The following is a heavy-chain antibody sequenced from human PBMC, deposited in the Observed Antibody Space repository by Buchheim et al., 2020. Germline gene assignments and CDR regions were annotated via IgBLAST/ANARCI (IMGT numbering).Heavy chain of an antibody. V-gene: IGHV3-15*01. CDR3: ITGVVGAPYTFI. D-gene: IGHD2-15*01. Sequence: EVQLVESGGGLVKPGGCLRLSCAASGFTFSDVWMSWVRQAPGKGLEWVGRIKSKTAGEKTDYAEPVKGRFRISRDDSKNTLYLQMSSLKTEDTAVYFCITGVVGAPYTFIWGQGTL. J-gene: IGHJ4*02. CDR2: IKSKTAGEKT. CDR1: GFTFSDVW.